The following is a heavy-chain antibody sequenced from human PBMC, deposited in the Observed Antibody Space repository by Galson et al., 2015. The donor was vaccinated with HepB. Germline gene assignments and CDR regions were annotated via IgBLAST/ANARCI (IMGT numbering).Heavy chain of an antibody. D-gene: IGHD2-2*01. CDR2: ISSRSSYT. CDR3: ARTALHSCTPDY. CDR1: AFTGRDYY. J-gene: IGHJ4*02. V-gene: IGHV3-11*03. Sequence: SLRLSCAAAAFTGRDYYMSWVRQAQGKGLEWVSYISSRSSYTNYADSVKGRFTISRDNARNSLYLQMNSLRAEDTGVYYCARTALHSCTPDYWGQGTLVTV.